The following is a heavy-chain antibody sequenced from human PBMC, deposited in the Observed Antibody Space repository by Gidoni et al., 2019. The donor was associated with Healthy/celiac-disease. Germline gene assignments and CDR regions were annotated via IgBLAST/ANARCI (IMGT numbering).Heavy chain of an antibody. Sequence: EVQLVESGGGFVQPGWSLRLSCAASGFTFSRYWMHWVRPAQGKGLVGVSRINSDGRSTSYADSGKGRFTIARDNAKNTLYLKMNSLRAEDTAVYYCASLGNDVWSGERDYWGQGTLVTVSS. CDR1: GFTFSRYW. CDR2: INSDGRST. J-gene: IGHJ4*02. V-gene: IGHV3-74*01. CDR3: ASLGNDVWSGERDY. D-gene: IGHD3-3*01.